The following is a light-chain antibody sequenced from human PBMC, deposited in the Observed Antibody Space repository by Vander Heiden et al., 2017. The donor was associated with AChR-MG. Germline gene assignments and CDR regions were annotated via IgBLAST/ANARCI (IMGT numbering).Light chain of an antibody. CDR1: QNIGSY. V-gene: IGKV1-39*01. CDR3: QQSYSTPPT. J-gene: IGKJ1*01. CDR2: AAS. Sequence: DILQTPPPSSLPASVGDRVTITCRASQNIGSYLSWYQQKAGKAPKVLIYAASSLESGVPSRFSGSGSGTDFTLTISSLQPEDFATYYCQQSYSTPPTFGQGTKVVIK.